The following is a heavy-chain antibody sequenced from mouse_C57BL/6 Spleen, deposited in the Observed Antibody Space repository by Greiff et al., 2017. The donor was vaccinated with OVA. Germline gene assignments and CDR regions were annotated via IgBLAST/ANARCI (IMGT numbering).Heavy chain of an antibody. D-gene: IGHD1-1*01. Sequence: VQLQQPGAELVRPGSSVKLSCKASGYTFTSYWMHWVKQRPIQGLEWIGNIDPSDSETHYNQKFKDKATLTVDKSSSTAYMQLSSLTSEDSAVYYCARDDYYGSSYAMDYWGQGTSVTVSS. J-gene: IGHJ4*01. CDR3: ARDDYYGSSYAMDY. V-gene: IGHV1-52*01. CDR1: GYTFTSYW. CDR2: IDPSDSET.